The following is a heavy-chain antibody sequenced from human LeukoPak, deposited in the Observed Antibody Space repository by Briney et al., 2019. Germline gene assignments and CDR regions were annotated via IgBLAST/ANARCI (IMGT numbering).Heavy chain of an antibody. CDR2: IYYSGIT. CDR1: GFTFSSYA. D-gene: IGHD1-1*01. Sequence: PGGSLRLSCAASGFTFSSYAMSWIRQPPGKGLEWIGSIYYSGITYYNPPLTSRVTISVDTSKNQFSLKLSSVTAADTAVYYCVRRGGGMTWGQGTLVTVSS. CDR3: VRRGGGMT. V-gene: IGHV4-39*01. J-gene: IGHJ5*02.